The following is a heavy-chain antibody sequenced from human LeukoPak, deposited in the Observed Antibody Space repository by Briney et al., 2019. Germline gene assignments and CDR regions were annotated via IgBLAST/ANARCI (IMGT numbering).Heavy chain of an antibody. D-gene: IGHD3-10*01. V-gene: IGHV4-59*03. CDR3: AADYGSGSYRSDY. Sequence: PSETLSLTCTVSGGSISSYSWSWIRQPPGKGLEWIGYIYYSGRTVYNPSLTSRVTISIDASKDQFSLRLSSVTAADTAIYYCAADYGSGSYRSDYWGQGTLVTVSS. J-gene: IGHJ4*02. CDR1: GGSISSYS. CDR2: IYYSGRT.